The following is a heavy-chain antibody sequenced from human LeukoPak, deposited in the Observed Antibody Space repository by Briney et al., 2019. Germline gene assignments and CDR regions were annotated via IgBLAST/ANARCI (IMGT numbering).Heavy chain of an antibody. D-gene: IGHD2-2*01. CDR3: ARDLKCSSTSCRYYYYYYMDV. V-gene: IGHV4-34*01. J-gene: IGHJ6*03. CDR1: GGSFSGYY. Sequence: SETLSLTCAVYGGSFSGYYWSWIRQPPGKGLEWIGEINHSVSTNYNPSLKSRVTISVDTSKNQFSLKLSSVTAADTAVYYCARDLKCSSTSCRYYYYYYMDVWGKGTTVTVSS. CDR2: INHSVST.